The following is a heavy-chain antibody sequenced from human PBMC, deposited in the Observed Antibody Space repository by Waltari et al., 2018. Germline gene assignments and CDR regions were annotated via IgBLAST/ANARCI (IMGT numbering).Heavy chain of an antibody. CDR2: IYYSGST. Sequence: QVQLQESGPGLVKPSQTLSLTCPVSGGSISSGGYYWSWIRQHPGKGLEWIGYIYYSGSTYYNPSLKSRVTISVDTSKNQFSLKLSSVTAADTAVYYCARDLGYGGNRGGAFDIWGQGTMVTVSS. CDR3: ARDLGYGGNRGGAFDI. CDR1: GGSISSGGYY. V-gene: IGHV4-31*03. D-gene: IGHD3-10*01. J-gene: IGHJ3*02.